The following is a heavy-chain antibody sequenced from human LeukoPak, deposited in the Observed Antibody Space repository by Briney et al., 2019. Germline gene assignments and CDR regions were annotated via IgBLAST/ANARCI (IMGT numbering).Heavy chain of an antibody. V-gene: IGHV3-30-3*01. J-gene: IGHJ6*02. D-gene: IGHD3-10*01. Sequence: GGSLRLSCAASGFTFSSYAMHWVRQAPGKGLEWVAVISYDGSNKYYADSVKGRFTISRDNSKNTLYLQMNSLRAEDTAVYYCSVGVYYYYGMGVWGQGTTVTVSS. CDR2: ISYDGSNK. CDR3: SVGVYYYYGMGV. CDR1: GFTFSSYA.